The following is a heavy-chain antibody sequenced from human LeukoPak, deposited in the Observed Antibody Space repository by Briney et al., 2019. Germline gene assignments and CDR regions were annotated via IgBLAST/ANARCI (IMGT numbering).Heavy chain of an antibody. CDR1: GFTLNDYG. V-gene: IGHV3-9*01. D-gene: IGHD2-2*02. CDR3: AKAAIRYTTRRNNFDY. CDR2: ISSNGYSI. Sequence: QPGRSLRLSCAASGFTLNDYGMHWVRQAPGKGLEWVSGISSNGYSIGYADSMKGRFTISRDNSKNSLYLQMNSLRAEDSAFYYCAKAAIRYTTRRNNFDYWGQGTLVTVSS. J-gene: IGHJ4*02.